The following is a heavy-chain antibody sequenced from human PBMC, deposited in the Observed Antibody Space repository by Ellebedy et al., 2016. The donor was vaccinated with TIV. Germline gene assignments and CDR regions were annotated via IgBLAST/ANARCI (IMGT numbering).Heavy chain of an antibody. CDR1: GGTFSSYA. D-gene: IGHD1-20*01. Sequence: AASVKVSCKSSGGTFSSYAISWARQAPGQGLEWMGGFIPIFGTANYAQKFQGRVTITTDKSTSTAYMELSSLTSEDTAVYYCARDRITVTNGGNWFDPWGQGTLVTVSS. J-gene: IGHJ5*02. CDR2: FIPIFGTA. V-gene: IGHV1-69*05. CDR3: ARDRITVTNGGNWFDP.